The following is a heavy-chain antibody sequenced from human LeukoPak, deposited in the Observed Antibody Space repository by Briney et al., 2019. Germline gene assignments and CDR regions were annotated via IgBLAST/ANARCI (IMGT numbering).Heavy chain of an antibody. D-gene: IGHD3-22*01. Sequence: GGSLRLSCAASGFTFSSYSMNWVRQAPGKGLEWVSYISSSSSTIYYADSVKGRFTISRDNAKNSLYLQMNSLRAEDTAVYYCARVGDFSDSSGYYSPYYYYYYMDVWGKGTTVTVSS. J-gene: IGHJ6*03. CDR3: ARVGDFSDSSGYYSPYYYYYYMDV. V-gene: IGHV3-48*04. CDR2: ISSSSSTI. CDR1: GFTFSSYS.